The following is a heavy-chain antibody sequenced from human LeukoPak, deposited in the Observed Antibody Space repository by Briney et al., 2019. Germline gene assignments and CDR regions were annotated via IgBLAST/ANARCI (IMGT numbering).Heavy chain of an antibody. Sequence: SVKVSCKTSGGTFNNSAISWVRQAPGQGLKWLGGIMPLFGTAGYAQKFQGRVTITKDESTRTVYLELTSLTSDDTAVYYCARDVHGDYGSGWFDPWGQGTLVSVSS. V-gene: IGHV1-69*05. CDR2: IMPLFGTA. J-gene: IGHJ5*02. CDR3: ARDVHGDYGSGWFDP. CDR1: GGTFNNSA. D-gene: IGHD4-17*01.